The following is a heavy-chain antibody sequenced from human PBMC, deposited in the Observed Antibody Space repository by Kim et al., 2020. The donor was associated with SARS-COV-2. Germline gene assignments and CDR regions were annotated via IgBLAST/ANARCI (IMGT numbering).Heavy chain of an antibody. J-gene: IGHJ6*02. Sequence: GGSLRLSCAASGFTFSSYAMHWVRQAPGKGLEWVAVISYDGSNKYYADSVKGRFTISRDNSKNTLYLQMNSLRAEDTAVYYCARDYGADSGYDPYAKDAAQSYYGMDVWGQGTTVTVSS. CDR3: ARDYGADSGYDPYAKDAAQSYYGMDV. CDR1: GFTFSSYA. CDR2: ISYDGSNK. D-gene: IGHD5-12*01. V-gene: IGHV3-30*04.